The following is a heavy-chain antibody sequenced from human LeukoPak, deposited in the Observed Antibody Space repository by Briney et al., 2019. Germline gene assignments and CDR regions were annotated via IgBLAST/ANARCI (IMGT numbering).Heavy chain of an antibody. D-gene: IGHD6-19*01. J-gene: IGHJ5*02. CDR1: GFTFSSYS. CDR3: AREPAVAGTNWFDP. CDR2: ISSSGSTI. Sequence: GGSLRLSCAASGFTFSSYSMNWVRQAPGKGLEWVSYISSSGSTIYYADSVKGRFTISRDNAKNSLYLQMNSLRAEDTAVYYCAREPAVAGTNWFDPWGQGTLVTVSS. V-gene: IGHV3-48*04.